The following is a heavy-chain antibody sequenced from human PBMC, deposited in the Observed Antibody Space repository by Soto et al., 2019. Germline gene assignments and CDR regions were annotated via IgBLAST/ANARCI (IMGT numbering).Heavy chain of an antibody. V-gene: IGHV4-59*01. CDR3: ARNGDNYSKGVFDY. Sequence: SETLSLTCTVSGGSISSYYWSWVRQPPGKGLEWIGYIFYSGNTNYRPSLKSRVTISVDTSKNQFSLKPSSVTAADTAVYYCARNGDNYSKGVFDYWGQGTPVTVSS. J-gene: IGHJ4*02. CDR1: GGSISSYY. D-gene: IGHD3-22*01. CDR2: IFYSGNT.